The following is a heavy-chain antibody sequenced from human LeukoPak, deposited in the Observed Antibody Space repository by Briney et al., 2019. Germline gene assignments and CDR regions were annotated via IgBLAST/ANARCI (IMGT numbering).Heavy chain of an antibody. D-gene: IGHD1-7*01. V-gene: IGHV3-48*04. CDR1: GFTFNSYG. CDR2: IGDSSTT. J-gene: IGHJ4*02. CDR3: ARDMEVPRRQFAY. Sequence: GGSLRVSCAASGFTFNSYGMSWVRQAPGKGLEWVSYIGDSSTTYYADSVRGRFIISRDNAKNSLYLEMNSLRAEDTAVYYCARDMEVPRRQFAYWGQGTLVTVSS.